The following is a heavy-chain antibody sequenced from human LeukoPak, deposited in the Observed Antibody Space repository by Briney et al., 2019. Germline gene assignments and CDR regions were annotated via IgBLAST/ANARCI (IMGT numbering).Heavy chain of an antibody. Sequence: PSETLSLTCTVSGGSISSYYWSWIRQPPGKGLEWIGYILYSGSTNYNPSLKSRVTISVDTSKNQFSLKLSSVTAADTAVYYCARAHTSGSYYYYYYYMDVWGKGTTVTVSS. CDR3: ARAHTSGSYYYYYYYMDV. D-gene: IGHD1-26*01. CDR2: ILYSGST. V-gene: IGHV4-59*01. CDR1: GGSISSYY. J-gene: IGHJ6*03.